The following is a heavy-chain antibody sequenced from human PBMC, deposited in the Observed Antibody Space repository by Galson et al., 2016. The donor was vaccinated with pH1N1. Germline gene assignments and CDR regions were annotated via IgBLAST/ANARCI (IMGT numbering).Heavy chain of an antibody. CDR3: AHSLYGDYVGWFDP. CDR2: IYWNDDK. CDR1: GFSLSTSGGG. V-gene: IGHV2-5*01. J-gene: IGHJ5*02. Sequence: PALVKPTQALTLTCTFSGFSLSTSGGGVGWIRQPPGKALEWLALIYWNDDKRYSPSLKSRLTITKDTSKNQVVLTMPNMDPVDTATYYCAHSLYGDYVGWFDPWGQGTLVTVSS. D-gene: IGHD4-17*01.